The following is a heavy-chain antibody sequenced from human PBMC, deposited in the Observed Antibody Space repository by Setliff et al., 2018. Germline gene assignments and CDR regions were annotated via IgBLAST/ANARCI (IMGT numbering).Heavy chain of an antibody. CDR2: IYPGDSDT. CDR1: GYSFTSYW. CDR3: ARQIGSSLSHFYYYMDV. J-gene: IGHJ6*03. D-gene: IGHD6-19*01. V-gene: IGHV5-51*01. Sequence: PGESLKISCKGSGYSFTSYWIGWVRQMPGKGLEWMGIIYPGDSDTRYSPSFQGQATISADKSISTAYLQWSSLKASDTAMYYCARQIGSSLSHFYYYMDVWGKGTTVTVSS.